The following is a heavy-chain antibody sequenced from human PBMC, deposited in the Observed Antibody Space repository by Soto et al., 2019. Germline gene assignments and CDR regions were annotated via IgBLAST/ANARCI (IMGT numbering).Heavy chain of an antibody. CDR2: ISGSGAGT. Sequence: EVQLLESGGGLVQPGGSLRLSCAASGFTFSSYALSWVRLAPGKGLEWVSAISGSGAGTYYADSVKGRFTISRDNSKNTLYLQMTSLRAEETAVYYCANSIAAAGIAMDYWGQGTLVTVSS. CDR1: GFTFSSYA. CDR3: ANSIAAAGIAMDY. J-gene: IGHJ4*02. V-gene: IGHV3-23*01. D-gene: IGHD6-13*01.